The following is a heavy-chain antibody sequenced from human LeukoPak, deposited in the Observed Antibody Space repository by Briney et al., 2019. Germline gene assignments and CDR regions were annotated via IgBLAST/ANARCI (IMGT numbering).Heavy chain of an antibody. V-gene: IGHV1-2*02. Sequence: GASVKVSCTASGYTFTGYYMHWVRQAPGQGLEWMGWINPNSGGTNYAQKFQGRVTMTRDTSISTAYMELSRLRSDDTAVYYCARDGSNEGSSWSIDYWGQGTLVTVSS. J-gene: IGHJ4*02. CDR2: INPNSGGT. CDR1: GYTFTGYY. D-gene: IGHD6-13*01. CDR3: ARDGSNEGSSWSIDY.